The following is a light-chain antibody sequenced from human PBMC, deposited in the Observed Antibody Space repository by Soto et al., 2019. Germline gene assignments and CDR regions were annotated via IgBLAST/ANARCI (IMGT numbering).Light chain of an antibody. V-gene: IGKV3-20*01. Sequence: EIVLTQSPGTLYFSPGERATLSCRSSHSGSSNYLAWYQQKPGQAPRLLIYDVSSKATGIPDGFSGSGSGTDFTLTISRLEPLDFAVYYCQKYGISPTFGQGTNLEIK. CDR2: DVS. J-gene: IGKJ1*01. CDR3: QKYGISPT. CDR1: HSGSSNY.